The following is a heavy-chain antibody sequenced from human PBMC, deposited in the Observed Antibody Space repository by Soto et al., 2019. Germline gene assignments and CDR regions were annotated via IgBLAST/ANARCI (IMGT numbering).Heavy chain of an antibody. CDR2: TYYRSKWYI. Sequence: QVQLQQSGPGLVKTSQTLSLTCAISGDSVSSNDATWDWIRQSPSRGLEWLGRTYYRSKWYIDYAVSAKNRITTNPDPSNNPRSLQLNTATHADTAACFSVRLVGKRCLDSWGPGTLVTVSS. V-gene: IGHV6-1*01. D-gene: IGHD2-2*01. CDR1: GDSVSSNDAT. J-gene: IGHJ4*03. CDR3: VRLVGKRCLDS.